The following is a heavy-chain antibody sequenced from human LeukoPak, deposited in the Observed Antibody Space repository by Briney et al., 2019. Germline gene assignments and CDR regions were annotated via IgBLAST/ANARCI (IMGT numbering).Heavy chain of an antibody. D-gene: IGHD5-18*01. Sequence: PSETLSLTCTVSGFSLSSGYYWGWIRQSPGKGLEWIGSNYHGGSSHYNPSLKSRVTISVDKSKNQFSLKLSSVTAADTAVYYCARGRIGNGYSYGYYYYYYMDVWGKGTTVTVSS. CDR1: GFSLSSGYY. V-gene: IGHV4-38-2*02. CDR3: ARGRIGNGYSYGYYYYYYMDV. CDR2: NYHGGSS. J-gene: IGHJ6*03.